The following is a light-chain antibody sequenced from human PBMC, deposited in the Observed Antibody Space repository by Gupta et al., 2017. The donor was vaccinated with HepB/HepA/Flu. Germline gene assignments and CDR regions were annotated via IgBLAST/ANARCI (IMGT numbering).Light chain of an antibody. V-gene: IGLV2-14*01. CDR2: DVS. Sequence: QSALTQIASVSGSPGQSITISCTGTSSDVGGFDYVSWYQQYPGKAPKVMLYDVSNRPSGVSNRFSCSKSANTASLTIFAVQAEDEADYYCSSSKSGSTLVVFGGGTKLTVL. CDR1: SSDVGGFDY. CDR3: SSSKSGSTLVV. J-gene: IGLJ2*01.